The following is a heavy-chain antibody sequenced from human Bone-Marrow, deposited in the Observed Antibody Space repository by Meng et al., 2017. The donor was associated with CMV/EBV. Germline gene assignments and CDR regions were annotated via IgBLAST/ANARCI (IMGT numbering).Heavy chain of an antibody. J-gene: IGHJ4*02. V-gene: IGHV1-18*01. Sequence: ASVKVSCKASGYTFTSYGISWVRQAPGQGLEWMGWISAYNGNTNYAQKLQGRVTMTTDTSTSTAYMEPRSLRSDDTAVYYCARDVGVVPAAGFDYWGQGTLVTVSS. CDR3: ARDVGVVPAAGFDY. CDR1: GYTFTSYG. CDR2: ISAYNGNT. D-gene: IGHD2-2*01.